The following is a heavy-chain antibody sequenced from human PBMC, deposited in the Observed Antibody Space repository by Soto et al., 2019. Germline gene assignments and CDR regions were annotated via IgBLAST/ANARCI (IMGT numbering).Heavy chain of an antibody. CDR2: ISAYNVNT. D-gene: IGHD2-15*01. V-gene: IGHV1-18*01. CDR1: GYTFTTYA. J-gene: IGHJ4*02. CDR3: ASRGYCRTGSCHRNNY. Sequence: QVQLVQSGAEVKKPGASVKVSCKASGYTFTTYAITWVRQAPGQGLEWRGWISAYNVNTNYAQNLQGRVTMTTDTTTSTAYMELRSLITSATAVYYSASRGYCRTGSCHRNNYWAQGTLVTVSS.